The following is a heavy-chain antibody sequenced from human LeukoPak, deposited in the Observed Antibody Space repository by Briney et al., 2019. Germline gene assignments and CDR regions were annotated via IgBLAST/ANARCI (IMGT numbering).Heavy chain of an antibody. D-gene: IGHD1-26*01. V-gene: IGHV3-48*04. CDR1: GFTFTTYA. J-gene: IGHJ4*02. CDR2: ISSSGSTI. CDR3: ARDRTSIVGARYYFDY. Sequence: PGRSLRLSCAASGFTFTTYAMHWVRQAPGKGLEWVSYISSSGSTIYYADSVKGRFTISRDNAKNSLYLQMNSLRAEDTAVYYCARDRTSIVGARYYFDYWGQGTLVTVSS.